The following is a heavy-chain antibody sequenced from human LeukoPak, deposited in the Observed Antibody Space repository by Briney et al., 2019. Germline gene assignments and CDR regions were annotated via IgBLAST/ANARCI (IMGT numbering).Heavy chain of an antibody. J-gene: IGHJ4*02. CDR3: AREEEGATTKAFDY. Sequence: GGSLRLSCAASGFTFSSYAMHWVRQAPGKGLEWVAVISYDGSNKYYADSVKGRFTISRDNSKNTLYLQMNSLRAKDTAVYYCAREEEGATTKAFDYWGQGTLVTVSS. D-gene: IGHD1-26*01. CDR1: GFTFSSYA. V-gene: IGHV3-30*04. CDR2: ISYDGSNK.